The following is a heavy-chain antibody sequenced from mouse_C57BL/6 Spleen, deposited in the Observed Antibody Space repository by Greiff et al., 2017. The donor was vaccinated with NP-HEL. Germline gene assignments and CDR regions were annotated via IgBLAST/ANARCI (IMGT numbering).Heavy chain of an antibody. D-gene: IGHD2-4*01. CDR2: INPYNGDT. Sequence: EVQLVESGPELVKPGDSVKISCKASGYSFTGYFMNWVMQSHGKSLEWIGRINPYNGDTFYNQKFKGKATLTVDKSSSTAHMELRSLTSEDSAVYYCAPYDYDGAWFAYWGQGTLVTVSA. CDR3: APYDYDGAWFAY. J-gene: IGHJ3*01. V-gene: IGHV1-20*01. CDR1: GYSFTGYF.